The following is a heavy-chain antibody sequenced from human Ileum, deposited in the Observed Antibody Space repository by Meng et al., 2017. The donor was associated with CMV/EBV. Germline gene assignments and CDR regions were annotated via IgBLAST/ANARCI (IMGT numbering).Heavy chain of an antibody. D-gene: IGHD3-22*01. CDR2: IYYIGNT. J-gene: IGHJ5*02. CDR1: YY. V-gene: IGHV4-39*01. CDR3: ARHRARNYYDNSGYLNWFDP. Sequence: YYGARIRQPPGKGLEWIGSIYYIGNTYDNPSLKNRTTISVDTSKNQFSLKLTSVTATDTAVYYCARHRARNYYDNSGYLNWFDPWGQGTLVTVSS.